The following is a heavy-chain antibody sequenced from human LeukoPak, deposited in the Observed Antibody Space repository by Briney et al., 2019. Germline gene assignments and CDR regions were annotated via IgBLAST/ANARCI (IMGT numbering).Heavy chain of an antibody. CDR1: GYTFTGYY. D-gene: IGHD1-26*01. Sequence: GASVKVSCKASGYTFTGYYMHWVRQAPGQGLEWMGWINPNSGGTNYAQKFQGRVTMTRDTSISTAYMELSRLRSDDTAVHYCARVGELLGFGFDYWGQGTLVTVSS. J-gene: IGHJ4*02. V-gene: IGHV1-2*02. CDR2: INPNSGGT. CDR3: ARVGELLGFGFDY.